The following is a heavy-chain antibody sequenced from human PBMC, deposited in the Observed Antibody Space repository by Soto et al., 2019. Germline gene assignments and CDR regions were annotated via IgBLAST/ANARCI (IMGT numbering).Heavy chain of an antibody. J-gene: IGHJ1*01. V-gene: IGHV2-5*02. CDR3: AHSPLRYFDWRYFQH. D-gene: IGHD3-9*01. Sequence: QITLKESDPTLVKPTQTLTLTCTFSGFSLSTSGVGVGWIRQPPGKALEWLALIYWDDDKRYSPSLKSRLTITKDTSKNQVVLTMTNMDPVDTATYYGAHSPLRYFDWRYFQHWGQGTLVTVSS. CDR2: IYWDDDK. CDR1: GFSLSTSGVG.